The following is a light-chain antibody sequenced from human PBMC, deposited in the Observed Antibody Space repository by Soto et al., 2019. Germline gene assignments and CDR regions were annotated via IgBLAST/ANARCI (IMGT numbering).Light chain of an antibody. Sequence: QLVLTQSPSASASVGASVKLTCTLSSGPSSYAIAWHQQQPEKAPRYLMKFNSDGSHNKGDGIPDRFSGSSSGADHYLTIFNLQSEDEADYYCQTWGTGSHVVFGGGTKLTVL. CDR1: SGPSSYA. CDR3: QTWGTGSHVV. CDR2: FNSDGSH. V-gene: IGLV4-69*01. J-gene: IGLJ2*01.